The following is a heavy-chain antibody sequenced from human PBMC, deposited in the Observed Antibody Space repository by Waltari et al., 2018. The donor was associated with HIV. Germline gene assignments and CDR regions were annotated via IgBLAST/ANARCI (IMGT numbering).Heavy chain of an antibody. J-gene: IGHJ4*02. CDR2: LYYSGST. D-gene: IGHD2-21*02. V-gene: IGHV4-39*01. CDR3: TRLSIVVVTAIDF. Sequence: QLQLQESGPGLVKPSETLSLTCTVSGGSISSSTYYWGWVRQPPGKGLEWLGNLYYSGSTYSTPSLNSRVTISVDTSKNQFSLKRSSVTAADTAVYYCTRLSIVVVTAIDFWGQGTLVTVSS. CDR1: GGSISSSTYY.